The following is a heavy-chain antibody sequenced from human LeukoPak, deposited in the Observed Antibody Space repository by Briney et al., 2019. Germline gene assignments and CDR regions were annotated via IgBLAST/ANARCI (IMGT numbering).Heavy chain of an antibody. D-gene: IGHD3-22*01. V-gene: IGHV1-3*01. Sequence: GASVNVSCKASGYTFTSYAMHWVRQAPGQRLEWMGWINAGNGNTKYSQKFQGRVTITRDTSASRAHMELSSLRSEDMAVYYCARKGYDSSGYYKSNYYDYWGQGTLVTVSS. CDR1: GYTFTSYA. CDR2: INAGNGNT. J-gene: IGHJ4*02. CDR3: ARKGYDSSGYYKSNYYDY.